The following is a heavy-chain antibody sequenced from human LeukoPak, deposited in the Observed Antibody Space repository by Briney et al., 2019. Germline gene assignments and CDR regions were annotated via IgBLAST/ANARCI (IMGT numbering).Heavy chain of an antibody. CDR2: INPNSGGT. V-gene: IGHV1-2*02. CDR1: GYTFTVYY. Sequence: ASVKVSCKASGYTFTVYYMHWVRQAPGQGLEWMGWINPNSGGTNYAQKFQGRVTMTRDTSISTAYMELSRLRSDDTAVYYCAREGQQPTIQNWFDPWGQGTLVTVSS. CDR3: AREGQQPTIQNWFDP. D-gene: IGHD6-13*01. J-gene: IGHJ5*02.